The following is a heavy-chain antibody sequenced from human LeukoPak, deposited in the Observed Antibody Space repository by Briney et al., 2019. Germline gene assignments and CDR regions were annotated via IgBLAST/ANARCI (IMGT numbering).Heavy chain of an antibody. CDR3: ARGASTVVTPSPTLDY. CDR2: IYYSGNT. V-gene: IGHV4-39*07. Sequence: SETLSLTCIVSGGSISSTTYYWGWIRQPPGKRLEWIGSIYYSGNTYYNPSLKSRVTISVDASKNQFSLKLSSVTAADTAVYYCARGASTVVTPSPTLDYWGQGTLVTVSS. J-gene: IGHJ4*02. CDR1: GGSISSTTYY. D-gene: IGHD4-23*01.